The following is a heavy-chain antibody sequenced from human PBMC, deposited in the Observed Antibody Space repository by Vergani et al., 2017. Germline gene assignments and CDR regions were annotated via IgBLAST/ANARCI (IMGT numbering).Heavy chain of an antibody. J-gene: IGHJ6*03. Sequence: QVQLQQWGAGLLKPSETLSLTCAVYGGSFSGYYWSWIRQPPGKGLEWIGEINHSGSTNYNPSLKSRVTISVDTSKNPFSLKLSSVTAADTAVYYLAREDDYYGSGSYYKYYYYYYMDVWGKGTTVTVSS. D-gene: IGHD3-10*01. CDR2: INHSGST. CDR1: GGSFSGYY. CDR3: AREDDYYGSGSYYKYYYYYYMDV. V-gene: IGHV4-34*01.